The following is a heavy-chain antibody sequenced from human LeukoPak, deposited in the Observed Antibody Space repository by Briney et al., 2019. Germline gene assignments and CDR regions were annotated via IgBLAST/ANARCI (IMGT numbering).Heavy chain of an antibody. CDR1: GGSISSSNW. Sequence: PSGTLSLTCAVSGGSISSSNWWSWVRQPPGKGLEWIGEIYHSGSTNYNPSLKSRVTISVDKSKNQFSLKLSSVTAADTAVYYCARRNIVVVVALSRGLFDYWGQGTLVTVSS. D-gene: IGHD2-15*01. V-gene: IGHV4-4*02. CDR3: ARRNIVVVVALSRGLFDY. CDR2: IYHSGST. J-gene: IGHJ4*02.